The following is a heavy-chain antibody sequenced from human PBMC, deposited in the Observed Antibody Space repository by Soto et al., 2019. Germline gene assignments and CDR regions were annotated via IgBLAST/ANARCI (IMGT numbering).Heavy chain of an antibody. CDR3: ARGESVVGDY. D-gene: IGHD2-15*01. CDR1: GYTFTSYA. J-gene: IGHJ4*02. Sequence: QVQLVQSGAEEKKPGASVKVSCKASGYTFTSYAMHWVRQAPGQRLEWMGWINAGNGNTKCSQKFQDRVTITRDTSASTAYMELSSLRSEDTAVYSSARGESVVGDYWGQGTLVTVSS. CDR2: INAGNGNT. V-gene: IGHV1-3*05.